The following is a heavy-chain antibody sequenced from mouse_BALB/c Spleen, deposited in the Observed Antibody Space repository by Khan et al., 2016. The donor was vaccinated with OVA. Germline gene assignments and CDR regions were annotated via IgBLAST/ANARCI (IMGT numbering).Heavy chain of an antibody. Sequence: VQLPESGPGLVAPSQSLSITCTVSGFSLTSYGVHWVRQPPGKGLEWVGEIWAGGSTNYKSALMSRLSISKDNFKSQVFLKMHSLQTDDTAMYSCARAVPYYRYDGYTMDYWGQGTSVTVSS. V-gene: IGHV2-9*02. CDR1: GFSLTSYG. CDR2: IWAGGST. D-gene: IGHD2-14*01. J-gene: IGHJ4*01. CDR3: ARAVPYYRYDGYTMDY.